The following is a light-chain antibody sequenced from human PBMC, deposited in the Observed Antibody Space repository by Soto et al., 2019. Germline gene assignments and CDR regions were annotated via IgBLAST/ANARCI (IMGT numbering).Light chain of an antibody. J-gene: IGKJ1*01. V-gene: IGKV1-12*01. CDR2: AAS. CDR1: QGISSW. Sequence: DIQMTQSPSSVSASVGDRVTITCRTSQGISSWLAWYQQKPGKAPKLLIYAASSLQSGVPSRFSGSGSGTDFTLTISRLEPEDFAVYYCQHYNYWPPKTFGQGTKVDIK. CDR3: QHYNYWPPKT.